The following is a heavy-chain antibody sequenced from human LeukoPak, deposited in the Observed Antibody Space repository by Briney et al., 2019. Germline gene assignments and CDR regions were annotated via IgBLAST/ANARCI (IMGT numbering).Heavy chain of an antibody. Sequence: SETLSLTCAVYGGSFSGYYWSWIRQPPGKGLEWIGEINHSGSTNYNPSLKSRAPISVDTSKNQFSLKLSSVTAADTAVYYCARAWWFGGGFDYWGQGTLVTVSS. CDR1: GGSFSGYY. D-gene: IGHD3-10*01. CDR3: ARAWWFGGGFDY. V-gene: IGHV4-34*01. J-gene: IGHJ4*02. CDR2: INHSGST.